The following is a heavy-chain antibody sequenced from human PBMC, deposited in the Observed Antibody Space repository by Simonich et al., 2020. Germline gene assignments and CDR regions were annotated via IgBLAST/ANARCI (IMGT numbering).Heavy chain of an antibody. CDR2: IYHSGST. D-gene: IGHD2-21*02. CDR1: GYSISRGYY. V-gene: IGHV4-38-2*02. CDR3: ARDYYGGNYYFDY. J-gene: IGHJ4*02. Sequence: QVQLQESGPGLVKPSETLSLTCAVSGYSISRGYYWGWIRQPPGKGLEWIGSIYHSGSTYYKPSLKSRVTRSVDTSKNQFSLKLSSVTAADTAVYYCARDYYGGNYYFDYWGQGTLVTVSS.